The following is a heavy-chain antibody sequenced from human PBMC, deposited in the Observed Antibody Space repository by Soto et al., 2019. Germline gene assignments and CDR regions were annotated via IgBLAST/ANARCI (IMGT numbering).Heavy chain of an antibody. J-gene: IGHJ4*02. CDR1: GDTFSSYA. V-gene: IGHV1-69*06. Sequence: QVQLVQSGAEVKKPGSSVKVSCKASGDTFSSYAISWVRQAPGQGLEWMGGIIPTFDTTNYAQKFQDRVTITADKFTSTAYMELSSLTSEDTVVYYCAAVGPLHDFFTGSHDYWGQGTLVTVSS. D-gene: IGHD3-9*01. CDR2: IIPTFDTT. CDR3: AAVGPLHDFFTGSHDY.